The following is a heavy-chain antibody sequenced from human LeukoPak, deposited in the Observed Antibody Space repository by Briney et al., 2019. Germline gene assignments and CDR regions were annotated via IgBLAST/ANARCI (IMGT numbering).Heavy chain of an antibody. D-gene: IGHD2-2*01. V-gene: IGHV3-30*02. CDR3: AKDSALGYCSSTSCYASGYFQH. CDR2: IWYDGSNK. CDR1: GFTFSSYG. J-gene: IGHJ1*01. Sequence: GGSLRLSCAASGFTFSSYGMHWVRQAPGKGLEWLAVIWYDGSNKYYADSVKGRFTISRDNSKNTLYLQMNSLRAEDTAVYYCAKDSALGYCSSTSCYASGYFQHWGQGTLVTVSS.